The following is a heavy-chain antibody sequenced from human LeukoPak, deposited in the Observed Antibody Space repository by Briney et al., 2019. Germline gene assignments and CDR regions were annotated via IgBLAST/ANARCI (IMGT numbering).Heavy chain of an antibody. J-gene: IGHJ4*02. V-gene: IGHV3-15*01. D-gene: IGHD2-21*02. Sequence: GPLRLSCAASGFTFSNAWMSWVRQAPGKGLEWVGRIKSKTDGGTTDYAAPVKGRFTISRDDSKNTLYLQMNSLKTEDTAVYYCTTDTPPTHIVVVTAIVDYWGQGTLVTVSS. CDR2: IKSKTDGGTT. CDR1: GFTFSNAW. CDR3: TTDTPPTHIVVVTAIVDY.